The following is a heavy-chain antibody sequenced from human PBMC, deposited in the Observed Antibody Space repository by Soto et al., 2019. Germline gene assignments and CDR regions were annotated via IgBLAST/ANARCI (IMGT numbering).Heavy chain of an antibody. J-gene: IGHJ4*02. CDR1: GGSFSNFG. CDR2: IVPVFGRP. Sequence: SVKVSCKASGGSFSNFGISWVRQAPGQGLEWVGGIVPVFGRPNYAQRFRGRLTITADESTSTGYTELISLRSDDTAVYYCAREGSGYNFWGQGTQVTVSS. D-gene: IGHD5-12*01. CDR3: AREGSGYNF. V-gene: IGHV1-69*13.